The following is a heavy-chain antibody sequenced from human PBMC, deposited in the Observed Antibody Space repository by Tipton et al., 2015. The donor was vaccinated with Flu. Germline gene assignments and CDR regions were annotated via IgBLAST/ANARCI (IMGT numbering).Heavy chain of an antibody. D-gene: IGHD1-1*01. CDR2: IYYSGGT. V-gene: IGHV4-59*08. CDR1: GSSISSYY. J-gene: IGHJ6*02. CDR3: ARVTLEYPGNNWGLGAMDV. Sequence: TLSLTCTVSGSSISSYYWSRIRQPPGKGLEWIGYIYYSGGTNYPPSLKSRVTMSVDTSKNQFSLRLTSVTAADTAVYYCARVTLEYPGNNWGLGAMDVRGLGTSVPVSS.